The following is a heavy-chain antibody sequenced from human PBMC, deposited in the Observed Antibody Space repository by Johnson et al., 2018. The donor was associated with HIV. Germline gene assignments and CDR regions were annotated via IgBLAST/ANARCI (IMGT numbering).Heavy chain of an antibody. J-gene: IGHJ3*02. Sequence: VQLVESGGGLVQPGGSLRLSCAASGFTFSSYWMSWVRQAPGKGLEWVANINQDGTEKYYVDSLTGRFTISRDNAKNSLYLQVNSLRADDTALYYCAKVFKVRVAGAFDIWGQGTMVTVSS. V-gene: IGHV3-7*03. CDR2: INQDGTEK. CDR3: AKVFKVRVAGAFDI. CDR1: GFTFSSYW. D-gene: IGHD6-19*01.